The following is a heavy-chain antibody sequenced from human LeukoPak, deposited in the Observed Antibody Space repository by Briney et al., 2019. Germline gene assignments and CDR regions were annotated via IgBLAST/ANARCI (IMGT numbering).Heavy chain of an antibody. Sequence: SVKVSCKASGGTFSSYAISWVRQAPGQGLEWMGGIIPIFGTASYAQKFQGRVTMTEDTSTDTAYMELSSLRSEDTAVYYCATAPAVYSSGWYAGYWGQGTLVTVSS. CDR3: ATAPAVYSSGWYAGY. D-gene: IGHD6-19*01. CDR2: IIPIFGTA. V-gene: IGHV1-69*06. CDR1: GGTFSSYA. J-gene: IGHJ4*02.